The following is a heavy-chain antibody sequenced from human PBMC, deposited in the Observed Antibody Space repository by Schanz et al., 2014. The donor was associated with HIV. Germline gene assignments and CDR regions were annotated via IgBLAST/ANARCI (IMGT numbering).Heavy chain of an antibody. CDR1: EFTFDGYA. V-gene: IGHV3-9*01. D-gene: IGHD2-2*01. CDR2: INWKSDSI. J-gene: IGHJ6*04. Sequence: EVQLLESGGGLVQPGRSLRLSCAASEFTFDGYAMHWVRQAPGKGLEWVSGINWKSDSIGYADSVKGRFIISRDNSKNRLLLQMNSLRDEDTAVDYCARASRIVLAGGDPRRHYQYGMDVWGKGTTVTVSS. CDR3: ARASRIVLAGGDPRRHYQYGMDV.